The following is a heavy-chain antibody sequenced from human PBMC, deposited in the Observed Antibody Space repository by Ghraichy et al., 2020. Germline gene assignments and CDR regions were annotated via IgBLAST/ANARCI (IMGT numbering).Heavy chain of an antibody. Sequence: ASVKVSCKASGYTFTSYAMNWVRQAPGQGLEWMGWINTNTGNPAYAQGFTGRFVFSLDTSVSTAYLQISSLKAEDTAVYYCARLYCSGGSCYSRWFDPWGQGTLVTVSS. CDR3: ARLYCSGGSCYSRWFDP. CDR2: INTNTGNP. CDR1: GYTFTSYA. J-gene: IGHJ5*02. D-gene: IGHD2-15*01. V-gene: IGHV7-4-1*02.